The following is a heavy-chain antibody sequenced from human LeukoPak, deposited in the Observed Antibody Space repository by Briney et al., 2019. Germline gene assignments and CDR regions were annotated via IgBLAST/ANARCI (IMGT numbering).Heavy chain of an antibody. V-gene: IGHV3-30*02. CDR3: AKTSDQLLYSKFDF. D-gene: IGHD2-2*02. Sequence: GGSLRLSCATPGFTFSFYGMHWVRQAPGKGLEWVAFIQYDGSYKFYADSVQGRFSISRDNSKSTLFLQMNSLRPDDTALYYCAKTSDQLLYSKFDFWGQGTLVTVSS. J-gene: IGHJ4*02. CDR2: IQYDGSYK. CDR1: GFTFSFYG.